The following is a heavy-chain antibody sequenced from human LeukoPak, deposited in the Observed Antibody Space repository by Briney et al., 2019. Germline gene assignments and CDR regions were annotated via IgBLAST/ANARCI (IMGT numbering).Heavy chain of an antibody. CDR2: LYPGDSDI. D-gene: IGHD4-23*01. V-gene: IGHV5-51*01. Sequence: GESLKISCKGSGYSFPSYWIGWVRPMPGKGLEWMGILYPGDSDISYRPPFQGQVTIAADKSISTAYLQWSSLKASDTAMYYCARRRTTVVTRDAFDIWGQGTMVTVSS. CDR1: GYSFPSYW. CDR3: ARRRTTVVTRDAFDI. J-gene: IGHJ3*02.